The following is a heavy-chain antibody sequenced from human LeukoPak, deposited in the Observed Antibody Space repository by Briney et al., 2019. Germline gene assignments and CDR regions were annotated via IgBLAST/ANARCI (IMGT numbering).Heavy chain of an antibody. CDR1: GFTFSSYS. CDR3: ARARLTSSRGVPNNWFDP. Sequence: GGSLRLSCAASGFTFSSYSMNWVRQAPGKGLEWVSSISSSSSYIYYADSVKGRFTISRDNAKNSLYLQMNSLRAEDTAVYYCARARLTSSRGVPNNWFDPWGQGTLVTVSS. J-gene: IGHJ5*02. V-gene: IGHV3-21*01. D-gene: IGHD3-10*01. CDR2: ISSSSSYI.